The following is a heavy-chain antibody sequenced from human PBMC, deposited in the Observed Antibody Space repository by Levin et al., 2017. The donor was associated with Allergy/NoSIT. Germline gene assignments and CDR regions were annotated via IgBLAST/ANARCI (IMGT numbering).Heavy chain of an antibody. J-gene: IGHJ3*02. CDR3: ARDWGSVGATIPDAFDI. Sequence: PSETLSLTCTVSGGSIRSDYWSWIRQPAGKGLEWIGRIYTSGSTNYNPSLKSRVTMSADTSKNQFSLKLTSVTAADTAVYYCARDWGSVGATIPDAFDIWGQGTMVTVSS. CDR2: IYTSGST. V-gene: IGHV4-4*07. D-gene: IGHD1-26*01. CDR1: GGSIRSDY.